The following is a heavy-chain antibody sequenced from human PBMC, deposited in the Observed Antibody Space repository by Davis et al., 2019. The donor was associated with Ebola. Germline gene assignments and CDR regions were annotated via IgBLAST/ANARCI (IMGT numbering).Heavy chain of an antibody. CDR1: GFTFNNYW. CDR3: ARVASGSTGTIDFDW. V-gene: IGHV3-7*01. J-gene: IGHJ4*02. CDR2: INGDGSDK. D-gene: IGHD1/OR15-1a*01. Sequence: PGGSLRLSCAGSGFTFNNYWMSWVRQAPGKGLEWVANINGDGSDKYYADSVKGRFTISRDNAKNSLYLQMNSLRAEDTAVYYCARVASGSTGTIDFDWWGQGTLVTVSS.